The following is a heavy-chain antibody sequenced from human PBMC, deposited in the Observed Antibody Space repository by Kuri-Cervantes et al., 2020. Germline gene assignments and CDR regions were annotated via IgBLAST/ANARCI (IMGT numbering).Heavy chain of an antibody. CDR2: IFYTGST. CDR1: GFTFSTYW. J-gene: IGHJ4*02. D-gene: IGHD2-15*01. Sequence: SETLSLTCAASGFTFSTYWMSWVRQAPGKGLEWIGSIFYTGSTYYNPSLKSRATISVDTSKNQFSLKVISVTAADTAVYYCARPGQYCSGGECYFEKWGQGTLVTVSS. CDR3: ARPGQYCSGGECYFEK. V-gene: IGHV4-38-2*01.